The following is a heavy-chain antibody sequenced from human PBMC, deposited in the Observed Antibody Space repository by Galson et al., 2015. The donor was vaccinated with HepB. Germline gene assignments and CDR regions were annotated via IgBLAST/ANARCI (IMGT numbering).Heavy chain of an antibody. CDR1: GDTFSYYG. CDR2: IIAIFGTA. V-gene: IGHV1-69*13. Sequence: SVKVSCKASGDTFSYYGFSWVRQAPGQGLEWMGGIIAIFGTANYAQNFQGRVTITADESTSTAYMELSSLRSEDTAVYYCARETAPRPGKQYFFDYWGQGTLVTVSS. CDR3: ARETAPRPGKQYFFDY. J-gene: IGHJ4*02. D-gene: IGHD6-6*01.